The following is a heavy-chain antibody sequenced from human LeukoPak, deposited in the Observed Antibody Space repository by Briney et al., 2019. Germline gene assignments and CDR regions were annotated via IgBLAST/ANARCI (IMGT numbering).Heavy chain of an antibody. CDR1: GYTFTSYD. V-gene: IGHV1-8*01. CDR2: MNPNSGNT. CDR3: ARVMDSSGFLDYYYYMDV. Sequence: ASVKVSCKASGYTFTSYDINWVRQATGQGLEWMGWMNPNSGNTGYAQKFQGRVTMTRNTSISTAYMELSSLRSEDTAVYYCARVMDSSGFLDYYYYMDVWGKGATVTVSS. J-gene: IGHJ6*03. D-gene: IGHD3-22*01.